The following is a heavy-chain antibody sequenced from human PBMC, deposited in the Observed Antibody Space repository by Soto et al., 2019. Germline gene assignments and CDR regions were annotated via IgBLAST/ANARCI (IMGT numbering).Heavy chain of an antibody. D-gene: IGHD1-26*01. V-gene: IGHV4-39*01. CDR1: GGSISSSSHY. J-gene: IGHJ4*02. Sequence: QLQLQESGPGLVKPSETLSLTSTVSGGSISSSSHYWDLIRQPPGKGLEWIGSIYYSGSTYYNPSLKSRVTISVDTSKNQFSLKLSSVTAADTAVYYCARRGGKVGATAPGYWGQGTLVTVSS. CDR3: ARRGGKVGATAPGY. CDR2: IYYSGST.